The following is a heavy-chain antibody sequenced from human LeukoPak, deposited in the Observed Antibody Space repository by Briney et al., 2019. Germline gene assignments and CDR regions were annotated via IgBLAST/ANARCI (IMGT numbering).Heavy chain of an antibody. CDR3: ARRQLARHYYYMDV. D-gene: IGHD6-6*01. Sequence: ASVKVSCKAPGYTFTSYGISWVRQAPGQGLEWMGWISAYNGNTNYAQKLQGRVTMTTDTSTSTAYMELRSLRSDDTAVYYCARRQLARHYYYMDVWGKGTTVTVSS. J-gene: IGHJ6*03. CDR1: GYTFTSYG. V-gene: IGHV1-18*01. CDR2: ISAYNGNT.